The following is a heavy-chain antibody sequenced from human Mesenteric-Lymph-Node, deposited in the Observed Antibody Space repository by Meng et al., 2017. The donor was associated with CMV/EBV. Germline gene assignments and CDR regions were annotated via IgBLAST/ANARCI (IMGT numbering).Heavy chain of an antibody. V-gene: IGHV3-33*01. Sequence: GESLKISCAASGFTFSSYGMHWVRQAPGKGLEWVAVIWYDGSNKYYADSVKGRFTISRDNSKNTLYLQMNSLRAEDTAVYYCARDAGYYQHWGQGTLVTVSS. CDR3: ARDAGYYQH. CDR2: IWYDGSNK. J-gene: IGHJ1*01. CDR1: GFTFSSYG.